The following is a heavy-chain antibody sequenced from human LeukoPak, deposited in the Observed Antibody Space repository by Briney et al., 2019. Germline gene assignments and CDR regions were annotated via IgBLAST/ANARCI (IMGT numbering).Heavy chain of an antibody. CDR3: ARDPLSSSSFDL. D-gene: IGHD6-13*01. CDR2: IIPIFGTA. CDR1: GGTFISYA. V-gene: IGHV1-69*06. J-gene: IGHJ4*02. Sequence: GASVKVSCKASGGTFISYAISWVRQAPGQGLEWMGGIIPIFGTANYAQKFQGRVTITADKSTSTAYMELSSLRSEDTAVYYCARDPLSSSSFDLWGQGTLVTVSS.